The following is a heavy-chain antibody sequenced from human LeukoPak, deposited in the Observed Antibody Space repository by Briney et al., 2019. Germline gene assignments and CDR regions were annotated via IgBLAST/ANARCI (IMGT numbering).Heavy chain of an antibody. Sequence: SETLSLTCTVSGGSISSYYWSWIRQSPGKGLECIGYIHYTGSTNYNPSLKSRVTISVEMSKNQFSLKLKSVTAADTAVYYCARGGYYGSGNDFRFDPWGQGTLVTVSS. CDR1: GGSISSYY. CDR2: IHYTGST. CDR3: ARGGYYGSGNDFRFDP. V-gene: IGHV4-59*01. J-gene: IGHJ5*02. D-gene: IGHD3-10*01.